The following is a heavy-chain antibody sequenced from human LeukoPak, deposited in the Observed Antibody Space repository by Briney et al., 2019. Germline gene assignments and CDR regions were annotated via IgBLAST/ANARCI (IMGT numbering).Heavy chain of an antibody. D-gene: IGHD6-13*01. J-gene: IGHJ4*02. CDR1: GFTFDDYA. CDR3: ARDAGPFDY. V-gene: IGHV3-9*01. CDR2: ISWNSGSI. Sequence: PGRSLRLSCAASGFTFDDYAMHWVRQAPGKGLEWVSGISWNSGSIGYADSVKGRFTISRDNAKNSLYLQMNSLRAEDTAVYYCARDAGPFDYWGQGTLVTVSS.